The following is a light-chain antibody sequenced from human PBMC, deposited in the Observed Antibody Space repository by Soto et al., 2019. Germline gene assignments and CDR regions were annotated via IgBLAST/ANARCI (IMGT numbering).Light chain of an antibody. CDR3: QQYNNWPPIT. CDR1: QNIRSS. CDR2: DAS. J-gene: IGKJ5*01. Sequence: EVVMTQSPASLSASPGERVTLSCRASQNIRSSLAWYQQRPGQAPRLLIYDASTRATGIPPRFSGGGSGTEFTVTISSLQSEDFAVYYCQQYNNWPPITFGQGTRLEIK. V-gene: IGKV3-15*01.